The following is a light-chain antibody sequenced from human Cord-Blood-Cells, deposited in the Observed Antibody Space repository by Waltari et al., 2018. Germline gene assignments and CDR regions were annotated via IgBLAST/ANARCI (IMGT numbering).Light chain of an antibody. J-gene: IGLJ3*02. Sequence: QSALTQPASVSGSPGQSITISCTGTSSDVGGYNYVSWYQQHPGKAPKLWIYDVSKRPSGVSNRFSGSKAGTTASLTISGLQAEDEADYYCSSYTSSSTWVFGGGTKLTVL. CDR3: SSYTSSSTWV. V-gene: IGLV2-14*01. CDR1: SSDVGGYNY. CDR2: DVS.